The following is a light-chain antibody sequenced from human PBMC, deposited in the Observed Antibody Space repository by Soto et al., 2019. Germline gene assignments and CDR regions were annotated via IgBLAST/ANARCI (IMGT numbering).Light chain of an antibody. V-gene: IGKV1-5*03. CDR2: KAS. CDR3: QQYNSYSGA. J-gene: IGKJ1*01. Sequence: DIRFTHPPSPLYCNIQELPTNTFRASQTISSWLAWYQQKPGKAPKLLIYKASTLKSGVPSRFSGSGSGTEFTLTICSLQPDDFATYYCQQYNSYSGAFGHGTKVDI. CDR1: QTISSW.